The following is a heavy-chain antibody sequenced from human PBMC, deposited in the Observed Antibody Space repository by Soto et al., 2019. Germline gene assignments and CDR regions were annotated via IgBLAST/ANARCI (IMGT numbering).Heavy chain of an antibody. CDR2: IYPGDSDT. V-gene: IGHV5-51*01. D-gene: IGHD1-26*01. J-gene: IGHJ6*02. CDR1: GYSFTSYW. CDR3: ARYSGSYYVGGYYYYYGMDV. Sequence: GESLKISCKGSGYSFTSYWIGWVRQMPGKGLEWMGIIYPGDSDTRYSPSFQGQVTISADKSISTAYLQWSSLKASDTAMYYCARYSGSYYVGGYYYYYGMDVWGQGTTVTVSS.